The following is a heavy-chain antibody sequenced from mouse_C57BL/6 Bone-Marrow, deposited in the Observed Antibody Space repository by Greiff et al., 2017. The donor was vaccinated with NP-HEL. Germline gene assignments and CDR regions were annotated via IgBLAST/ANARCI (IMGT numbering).Heavy chain of an antibody. D-gene: IGHD2-12*01. J-gene: IGHJ2*01. Sequence: EVHLVESGPGLAKPSQTLSLTCSVSGYSFTSYYLHWVRKSPGNKLEYMGYISCSGSTYYNPSLKTRLSITRDTSKNQYYLQLNSVTTEDTATDYCARYAEKRRGYFDYWGQGTTLTVSS. CDR1: GYSFTSYY. CDR2: ISCSGST. V-gene: IGHV3-8*01. CDR3: ARYAEKRRGYFDY.